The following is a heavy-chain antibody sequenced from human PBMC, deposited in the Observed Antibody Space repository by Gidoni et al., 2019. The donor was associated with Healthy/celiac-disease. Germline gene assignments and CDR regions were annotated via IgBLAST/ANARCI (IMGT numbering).Heavy chain of an antibody. J-gene: IGHJ4*02. V-gene: IGHV4-34*01. Sequence: QVQLQQWGAGLLKPSETLSLTCAVYGGSFRGYYWSWIRQPPGKGLEWIGEINHSGSTNYNPSLKSRVTISVDTSKNQFSLKLSSVTAADTAVYYCARRKTRGVIPYYFDYWGQGTLVTVSS. CDR3: ARRKTRGVIPYYFDY. CDR2: INHSGST. D-gene: IGHD3-10*01. CDR1: GGSFRGYY.